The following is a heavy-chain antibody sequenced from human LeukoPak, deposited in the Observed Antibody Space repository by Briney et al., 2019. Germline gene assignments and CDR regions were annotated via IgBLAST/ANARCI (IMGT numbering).Heavy chain of an antibody. Sequence: PGGSLRLSCAASGFTFSSYLMSWVRQAPGKGLEWVANIKQDGSEKYYVDSVKGRFTISRDNAKNSLYLQMNSLRAEDTAVYYCARDTALTGSQSYGMDVWGQGTTVTVSS. CDR1: GFTFSSYL. J-gene: IGHJ6*02. D-gene: IGHD3-9*01. V-gene: IGHV3-7*01. CDR2: IKQDGSEK. CDR3: ARDTALTGSQSYGMDV.